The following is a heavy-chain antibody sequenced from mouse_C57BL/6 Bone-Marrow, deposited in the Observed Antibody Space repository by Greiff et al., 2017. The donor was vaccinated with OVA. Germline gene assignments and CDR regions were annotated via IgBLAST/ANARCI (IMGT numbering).Heavy chain of an antibody. D-gene: IGHD2-3*01. J-gene: IGHJ4*01. CDR2: IDPENGDT. V-gene: IGHV14-4*01. CDR1: GFNIKDDY. Sequence: VQLQQSGAELVRPGASVKLSCTASGFNIKDDYMHWVKQRPEQGLEWIGWIDPENGDTEYASKFQGKATITADTSSNTSYLQLSSLTSEDTAVYYCTTCYEAMDYWGQGTSVTVSS. CDR3: TTCYEAMDY.